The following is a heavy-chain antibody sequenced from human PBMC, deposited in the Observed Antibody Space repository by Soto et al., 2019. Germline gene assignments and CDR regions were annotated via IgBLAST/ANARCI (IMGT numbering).Heavy chain of an antibody. V-gene: IGHV4-59*08. CDR1: GGSISSKY. Sequence: QVQLQESGPGLVKPSETLSLTCTVSGGSISSKYWSWIRQPPGKGLEWIGYIYYNGRTNYNPSLKSRVTISVATSRHQFSLKLSSVTAADTAVYYCARLRWATIAEAGSFDYWGQGILVTVSS. CDR3: ARLRWATIAEAGSFDY. D-gene: IGHD6-13*01. CDR2: IYYNGRT. J-gene: IGHJ4*02.